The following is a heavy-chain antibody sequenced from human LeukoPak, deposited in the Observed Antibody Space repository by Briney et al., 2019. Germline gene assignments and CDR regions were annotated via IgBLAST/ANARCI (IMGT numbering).Heavy chain of an antibody. Sequence: QPGGSLRLSCAAPGFTVSSNYMSWVRQAQGKGLEWVSVIYSGGTTYYADSVKGRFTISRDNSKNTLHLQMNSLRAEDTAVYYCARDQYSYAHAAHWGQGTLVTVSS. CDR1: GFTVSSNY. D-gene: IGHD5-18*01. V-gene: IGHV3-66*01. J-gene: IGHJ4*02. CDR3: ARDQYSYAHAAH. CDR2: IYSGGTT.